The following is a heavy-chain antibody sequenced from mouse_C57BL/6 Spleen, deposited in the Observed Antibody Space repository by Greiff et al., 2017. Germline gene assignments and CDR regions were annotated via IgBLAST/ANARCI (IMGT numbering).Heavy chain of an antibody. CDR3: TEGNDGFAY. Sequence: EVKVVESGGGLVQPGGSMKLSCVASGFTFSNYWMNWVRQSPEKGLEWVAQIRLKSDNYATHYAESVKGRFTITRDDSKSSVYLQMNNLMAEDTGIYYCTEGNDGFAYWGQGTLVTVSA. J-gene: IGHJ3*01. CDR1: GFTFSNYW. D-gene: IGHD2-2*01. CDR2: IRLKSDNYAT. V-gene: IGHV6-3*01.